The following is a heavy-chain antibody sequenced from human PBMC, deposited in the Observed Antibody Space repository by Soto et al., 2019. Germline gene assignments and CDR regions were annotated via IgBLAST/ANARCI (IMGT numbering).Heavy chain of an antibody. CDR1: GYSFTSYW. D-gene: IGHD2-2*01. J-gene: IGHJ6*03. Sequence: GESLKISCKGSGYSFTSYWIGWVRQMPGKGLEWMGIIYPGDSDTRYSPSFQGQVTISADKSISTAYLQWSSLKASDTAMYYCARHKAACSSTICYGSYYSYYMDVWGKGTTVTVSS. V-gene: IGHV5-51*01. CDR2: IYPGDSDT. CDR3: ARHKAACSSTICYGSYYSYYMDV.